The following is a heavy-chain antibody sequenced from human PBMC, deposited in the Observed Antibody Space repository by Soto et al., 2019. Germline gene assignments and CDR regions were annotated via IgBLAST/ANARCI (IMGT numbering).Heavy chain of an antibody. V-gene: IGHV3-23*01. CDR1: GFTFSSYA. Sequence: GGSLRLSCAASGFTFSSYAMSWVRQAPGKGLEWVSAISGSGGSTYYADSVKGRFTISRDNSKNTLYLQMNSLRAEDTAVYYCAKRAAGYSSGWYPFRDYYGMDVWGQGTTVTVSS. J-gene: IGHJ6*02. D-gene: IGHD6-19*01. CDR2: ISGSGGST. CDR3: AKRAAGYSSGWYPFRDYYGMDV.